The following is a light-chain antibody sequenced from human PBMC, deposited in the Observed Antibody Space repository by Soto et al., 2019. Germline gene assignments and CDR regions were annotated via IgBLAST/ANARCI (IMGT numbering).Light chain of an antibody. CDR1: QSVGSSF. CDR2: GAS. Sequence: EIVLTQSPGTLSLSPGERATLFCRTSQSVGSSFLAWYQQKPGQAPRLLIYGASTRATGIPDRFSGGGSGSDFTLNISRLEPEDFAVYYCQHYGASWWTFGQGTKVEIK. V-gene: IGKV3-20*01. CDR3: QHYGASWWT. J-gene: IGKJ1*01.